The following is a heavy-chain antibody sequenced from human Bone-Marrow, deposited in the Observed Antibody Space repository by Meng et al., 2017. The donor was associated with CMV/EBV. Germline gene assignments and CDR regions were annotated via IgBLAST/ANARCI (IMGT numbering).Heavy chain of an antibody. CDR3: ARELSSGIDY. CDR2: VYSSGSV. Sequence: SETLSLTCTVSGGSITRPTYYWGWVRQPPGKGLEWIGSVYSSGSVFYNPSLKSRVTISLDSSRNQFSLKLSSVTAADTAVYYCARELSSGIDYWGQGTLVTVSS. D-gene: IGHD6-19*01. CDR1: GGSITRPTYY. J-gene: IGHJ4*02. V-gene: IGHV4-39*07.